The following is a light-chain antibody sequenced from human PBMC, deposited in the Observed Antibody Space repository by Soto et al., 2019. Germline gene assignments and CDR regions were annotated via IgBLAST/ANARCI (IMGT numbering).Light chain of an antibody. CDR2: GAS. V-gene: IGKV3-20*01. CDR3: QQYSTPPIT. CDR1: QSVSNNY. Sequence: EIVLTQSPATLSLSPGERATLSCRASQSVSNNYLAWYQQKPGQAPRLLIYGASSRAAGIPDSCSGGGSGTDFTLTSSILEDEDVALYYCQQYSTPPITFGQGTRLEIK. J-gene: IGKJ5*01.